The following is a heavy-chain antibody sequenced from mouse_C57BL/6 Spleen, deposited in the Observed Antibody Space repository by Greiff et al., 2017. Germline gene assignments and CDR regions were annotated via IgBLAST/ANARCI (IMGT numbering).Heavy chain of an antibody. V-gene: IGHV1-69*01. J-gene: IGHJ4*01. Sequence: QVHVKQPGAELVMPGASVKLSCKASGYTFTSYWMHWVKQRPGQGLEWIGEIDPSDSYTNYNQKFKGKSTLTVDKSSSTAYMQLSSLTSEDSAVYYCARRYYGPYAMDYWGQGTSVTVSS. CDR2: IDPSDSYT. CDR3: ARRYYGPYAMDY. CDR1: GYTFTSYW. D-gene: IGHD1-2*01.